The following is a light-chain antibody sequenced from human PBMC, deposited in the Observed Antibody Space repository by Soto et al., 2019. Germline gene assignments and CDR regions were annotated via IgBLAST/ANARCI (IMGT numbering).Light chain of an antibody. CDR1: QSVSSSY. CDR2: GAS. CDR3: QQYGSSPLT. V-gene: IGKV3-20*01. Sequence: EIVLTQSPGTLSLSPGERATLSCRASQSVSSSYLAWYQQKPGQAPMLLIYGASSRATGIPDRFSGSGSGTDFTLTIIRLEPEDFAVYYCQQYGSSPLTFGGGTKLEIK. J-gene: IGKJ4*01.